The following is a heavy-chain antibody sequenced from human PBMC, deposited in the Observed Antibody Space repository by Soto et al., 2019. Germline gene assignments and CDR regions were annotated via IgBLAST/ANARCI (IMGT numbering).Heavy chain of an antibody. V-gene: IGHV6-1*01. CDR2: TYYRSKWYN. D-gene: IGHD3-3*01. J-gene: IGHJ6*02. Sequence: PSQTLSLTCAISGDSVSSNSAAWNWIRQSPSGGLEWLGRTYYRSKWYNDYAVSVKSRITINPDTSKNQFSLQLNSVTPEDTAVYYCARDGWSGYSVNFDYYYGMDVWGQGTTVTVSS. CDR1: GDSVSSNSAA. CDR3: ARDGWSGYSVNFDYYYGMDV.